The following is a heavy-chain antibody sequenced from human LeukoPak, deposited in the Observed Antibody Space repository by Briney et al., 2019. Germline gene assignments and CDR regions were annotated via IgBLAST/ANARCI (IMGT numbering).Heavy chain of an antibody. CDR3: ATCRDLRWCDAFDI. D-gene: IGHD4-23*01. Sequence: ASVKVSCKVSGYTLTELSMYWVRQAPGKGLEWMGGFDPEDGETIYAQKFQGRVTMTEDTSTDTAYMELSSLRSEDTAVYYCATCRDLRWCDAFDIWGQGTMVTVSS. CDR2: FDPEDGET. CDR1: GYTLTELS. J-gene: IGHJ3*02. V-gene: IGHV1-24*01.